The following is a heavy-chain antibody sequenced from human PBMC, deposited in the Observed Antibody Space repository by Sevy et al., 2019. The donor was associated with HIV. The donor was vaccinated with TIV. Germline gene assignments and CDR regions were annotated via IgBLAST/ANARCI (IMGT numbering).Heavy chain of an antibody. CDR2: ITRNSYEAYGGKR. D-gene: IGHD2-15*01. CDR1: GFTFDDYA. CDR3: SRALATAVTPEYYFDY. V-gene: IGHV3-49*03. J-gene: IGHJ4*02. Sequence: SLRLSCTASGFTFDDYAMSWFRQAPGKGLEWVAFITRNSYEAYGGKREYAASVKGRFTISRDDSKSIAYLQMNSLKTEATAMYYCSRALATAVTPEYYFDYWGQGTLVTVSS.